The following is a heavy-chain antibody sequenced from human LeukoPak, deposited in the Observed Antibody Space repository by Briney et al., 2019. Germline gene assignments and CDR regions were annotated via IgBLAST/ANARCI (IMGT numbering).Heavy chain of an antibody. CDR3: ARELLQVQLERRGGFDP. J-gene: IGHJ5*02. CDR1: GYTFTGYY. D-gene: IGHD1-1*01. CDR2: INPNSGGT. V-gene: IGHV1-2*02. Sequence: VASVRVSCKASGYTFTGYYMHWVRQAPGQGLEWMGWINPNSGGTNYAQKFQGKVTMTRDTSISTAYMELSRLRSDDTAVYYCARELLQVQLERRGGFDPWGQGTLVTVSS.